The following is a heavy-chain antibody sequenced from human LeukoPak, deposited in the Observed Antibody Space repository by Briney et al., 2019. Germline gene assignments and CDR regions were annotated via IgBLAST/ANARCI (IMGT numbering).Heavy chain of an antibody. CDR3: ASSPPGMGVPDYYYYYYMDV. CDR1: GGSISSGSYY. D-gene: IGHD2-2*01. J-gene: IGHJ6*03. V-gene: IGHV4-61*02. CDR2: IYTSGST. Sequence: PSQTLSLTCTVSGGSISSGSYYWSWIRQPAGKGLEWIGRIYTSGSTNYNPSLKSRVTISVDTSKNQFSLKLSSVTAADTAVYYCASSPPGMGVPDYYYYYYMDVWGKGTTVTISS.